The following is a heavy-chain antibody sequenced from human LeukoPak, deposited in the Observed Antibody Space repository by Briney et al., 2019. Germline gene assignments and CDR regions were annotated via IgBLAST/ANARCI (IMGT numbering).Heavy chain of an antibody. D-gene: IGHD6-13*01. Sequence: GGSLRLSCAASGFTFNGYSMNWVRQAPGKGLDWVSYISTTSSVIYYADSVKGRFTISRDRAKNSLYLQMNSLRDDDTAVYYCASIIVAAGSTYYFDSWGQGTLVTVSS. CDR2: ISTTSSVI. CDR1: GFTFNGYS. J-gene: IGHJ4*02. V-gene: IGHV3-48*02. CDR3: ASIIVAAGSTYYFDS.